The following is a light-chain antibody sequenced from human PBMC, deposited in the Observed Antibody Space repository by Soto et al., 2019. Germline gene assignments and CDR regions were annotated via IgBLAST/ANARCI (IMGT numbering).Light chain of an antibody. CDR1: GSNIGAGSD. Sequence: QSVLTQPPSVSGAPGQRVTISCTGSGSNIGAGSDVHWYQQLPGTAPKLLIYDNRNRPSGVPDRFSGSESGTSASLAITGLQAEDEADYYCQSYDKSLSVVVFGGGTKVTVL. J-gene: IGLJ2*01. CDR2: DNR. V-gene: IGLV1-40*01. CDR3: QSYDKSLSVVV.